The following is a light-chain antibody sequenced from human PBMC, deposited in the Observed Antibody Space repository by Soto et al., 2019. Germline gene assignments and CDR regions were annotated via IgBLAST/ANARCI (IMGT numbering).Light chain of an antibody. Sequence: QSVLTQPASVSGSPGQSITLSCTGTSSDVGGYNYVSWYQQHPGKAPKLMIYAVSNRPSGGSHRFSGSKSGNTASLTISGLQADDEADYYCTSYTSSSALVFGGGTKVTVL. CDR2: AVS. CDR1: SSDVGGYNY. V-gene: IGLV2-14*01. CDR3: TSYTSSSALV. J-gene: IGLJ2*01.